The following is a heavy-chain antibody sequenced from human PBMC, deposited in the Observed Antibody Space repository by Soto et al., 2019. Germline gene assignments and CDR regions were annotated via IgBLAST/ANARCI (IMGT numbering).Heavy chain of an antibody. CDR3: ARAEVDY. Sequence: EVQLVESGGGLVQPGGSLRLSCAASGFTFANSWMHWLRQAPGKGPEWVSRVTGDGHTTQYVDSVKGRFTVSRDNAKNTMYLQMTSRRAEDTVVYNCARAEVDYWGPGTLVTASS. CDR1: GFTFANSW. V-gene: IGHV3-74*01. J-gene: IGHJ4*02. CDR2: VTGDGHTT.